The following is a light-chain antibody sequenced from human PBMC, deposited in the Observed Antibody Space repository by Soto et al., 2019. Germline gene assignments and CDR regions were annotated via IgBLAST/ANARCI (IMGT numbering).Light chain of an antibody. CDR2: GAS. CDR1: QSVSSSY. J-gene: IGKJ1*01. V-gene: IGKV3-20*01. CDR3: QQYGSSPWT. Sequence: EIVLTQSPGTLSLSPGERATLSCRASQSVSSSYLAWYQQKPGQALRLLIYGASSRATGIPDRFSGSGSGADFTLTIRRLEPEDFAVYYCQQYGSSPWTFGQGTKVDIK.